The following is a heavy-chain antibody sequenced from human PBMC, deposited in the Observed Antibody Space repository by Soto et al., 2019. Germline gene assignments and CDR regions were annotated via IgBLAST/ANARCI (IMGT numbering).Heavy chain of an antibody. V-gene: IGHV3-21*01. CDR3: ATGGVLRYFDWLFRH. Sequence: GGSLRLSCAASGFTFSSYSMNWVRQAPGKGLEWVPSISSSSSYIYYADSVKGRFTISRDNAKNSLYLQMNSLRAEDTAVYYCATGGVLRYFDWLFRHWGQGTLVTVSS. J-gene: IGHJ1*01. CDR2: ISSSSSYI. CDR1: GFTFSSYS. D-gene: IGHD3-9*01.